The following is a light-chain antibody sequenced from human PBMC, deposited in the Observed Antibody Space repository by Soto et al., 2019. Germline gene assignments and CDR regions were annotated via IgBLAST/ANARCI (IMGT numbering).Light chain of an antibody. CDR1: QSVSNY. V-gene: IGKV3-11*01. J-gene: IGKJ1*01. CDR2: GAS. CDR3: QQYSDYYT. Sequence: EIVLTQSPATLSLSPGERATLSCRASQSVSNYLAWYQQKPGQAPRLLIYGASTRATGIPDRFSGSGSGTEFSLTISALQPDDFATYYCQQYSDYYTFGQGTKVDI.